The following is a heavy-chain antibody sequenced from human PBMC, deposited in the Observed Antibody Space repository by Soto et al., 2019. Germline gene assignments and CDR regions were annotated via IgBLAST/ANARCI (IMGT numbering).Heavy chain of an antibody. Sequence: SETLSLTCTVSGGSISSYYWSWIRQPPGKGLEWIGYIYYSGSTNYNPSLKSRVTISVDTSKNQFSLKLSSVTAADTAVYYCARHGDSSWTEGTDYYYGMDVWGQGTTVTVSS. D-gene: IGHD6-13*01. J-gene: IGHJ6*02. CDR2: IYYSGST. V-gene: IGHV4-59*08. CDR1: GGSISSYY. CDR3: ARHGDSSWTEGTDYYYGMDV.